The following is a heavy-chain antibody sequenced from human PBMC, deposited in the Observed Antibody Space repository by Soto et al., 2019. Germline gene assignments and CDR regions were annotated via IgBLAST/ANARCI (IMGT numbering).Heavy chain of an antibody. J-gene: IGHJ6*02. CDR1: GDTFSNYT. CDR3: AREGRVLVPATVSSDYYYYARDV. Sequence: SVKVSCKASGDTFSNYTITWMRQAPGQGLEWKGGASTRSATLNYAPKCQGRVKSTADDYTYAAYMDLSSLTSDNTARYYCAREGRVLVPATVSSDYYYYARDVWGHMTTVTESS. CDR2: ASTRSATL. D-gene: IGHD2-8*02. V-gene: IGHV1-69*13.